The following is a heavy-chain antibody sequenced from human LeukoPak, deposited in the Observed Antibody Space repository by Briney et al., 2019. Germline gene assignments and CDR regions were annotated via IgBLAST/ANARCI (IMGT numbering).Heavy chain of an antibody. CDR1: GVTFSSYA. CDR3: AKDPMVRGVIRGYFDY. D-gene: IGHD3-10*01. J-gene: IGHJ4*02. Sequence: GGSLRLSCAASGVTFSSYAMSWVRQAPGKGLEWVSASSGSGGSTYYADSVKGRFTISRDNSKNTLYLQMNSLRAEDTAVYYCAKDPMVRGVIRGYFDYWGQGTLVTVSS. V-gene: IGHV3-23*01. CDR2: SSGSGGST.